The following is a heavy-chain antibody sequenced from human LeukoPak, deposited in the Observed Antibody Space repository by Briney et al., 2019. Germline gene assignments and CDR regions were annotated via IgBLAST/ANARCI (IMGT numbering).Heavy chain of an antibody. Sequence: GASVKVSCKASGDTFTDYALHWVRQAPGQRLQWMGRINAGNGNTKYSQEFQGRITITRDTSASTAYMELSSLRSEDMAVYYCARDYYDTSGPFDYWGQGTLVTVSS. V-gene: IGHV1-3*03. CDR2: INAGNGNT. CDR1: GDTFTDYA. CDR3: ARDYYDTSGPFDY. J-gene: IGHJ4*02. D-gene: IGHD3-22*01.